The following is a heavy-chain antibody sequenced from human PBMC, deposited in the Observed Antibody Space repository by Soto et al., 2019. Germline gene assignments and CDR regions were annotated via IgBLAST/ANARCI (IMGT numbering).Heavy chain of an antibody. J-gene: IGHJ4*02. CDR2: IYWDDDK. CDR3: AHSNSWRGWPRFDY. CDR1: GFSLSTMGVG. Sequence: QITLKESGPTLVKPTQTLTLTCTFSGFSLSTMGVGVGWIRQPPGKALEWLALIYWDDDKRYSPSLKSRLTLAKDTSKHQVVLTMTNMDPVDTATYYCAHSNSWRGWPRFDYWGQGTLVNVSS. V-gene: IGHV2-5*02. D-gene: IGHD6-19*01.